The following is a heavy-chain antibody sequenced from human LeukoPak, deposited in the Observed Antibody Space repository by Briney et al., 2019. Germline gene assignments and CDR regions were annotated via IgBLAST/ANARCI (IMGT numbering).Heavy chain of an antibody. V-gene: IGHV3-21*01. CDR3: ARDRSGSYPYYFDF. J-gene: IGHJ4*02. D-gene: IGHD1-26*01. CDR1: GFTFSDYS. CDR2: ISSRSSYI. Sequence: GGSLRLSCAASGFTFSDYSMNWVRQPPGKGLEWVSSISSRSSYISYADSVKGRFTISRDNAKNSLYLEMNSLRAEDTAVYYCARDRSGSYPYYFDFWGQGTLLTASS.